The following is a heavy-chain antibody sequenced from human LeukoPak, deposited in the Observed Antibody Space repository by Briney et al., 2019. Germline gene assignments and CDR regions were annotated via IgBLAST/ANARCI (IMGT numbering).Heavy chain of an antibody. V-gene: IGHV1-18*01. CDR1: GYTFTSYG. CDR2: ISAYNGNT. D-gene: IGHD3-16*01. J-gene: IGHJ3*02. Sequence: ASVKVSCKASGYTFTSYGISWVRQAPGQGLEWMGWISAYNGNTNYAQKLQGRVTMTTDTSTSTAYMELRSLRSDDTAVYYCASLPFGDHAFDIWDQGTMVTVSS. CDR3: ASLPFGDHAFDI.